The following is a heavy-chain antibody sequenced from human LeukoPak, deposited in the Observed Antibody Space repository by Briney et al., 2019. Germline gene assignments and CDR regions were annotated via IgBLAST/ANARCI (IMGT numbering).Heavy chain of an antibody. J-gene: IGHJ6*02. D-gene: IGHD3-22*01. Sequence: GGSLRLSCPASGFTFSSYGMHWVRQAPGKGLEWVAVISYDGSNKYYADSVKGRFTISRDNSKNTLYLQMNSLRAEDTAVYYCAKEGYYYDSSGYNYYYGMDVWGQGTTVTVSS. CDR3: AKEGYYYDSSGYNYYYGMDV. CDR2: ISYDGSNK. V-gene: IGHV3-30*18. CDR1: GFTFSSYG.